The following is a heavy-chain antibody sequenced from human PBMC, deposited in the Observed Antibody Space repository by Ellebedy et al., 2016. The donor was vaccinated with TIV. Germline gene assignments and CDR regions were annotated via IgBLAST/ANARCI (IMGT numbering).Heavy chain of an antibody. CDR3: ASLYGSSGYPLGN. CDR2: IYNSGST. CDR1: GGSINSYY. Sequence: MPSETLSLTCTVSGGSINSYYWSWIRQPPGQGLEWIGYIYNSGSTNYNPSLKSRVTISVDMSKKQFYLKLTSVTAADTAVYYCASLYGSSGYPLGNWGQGTLVTVSS. D-gene: IGHD3-22*01. V-gene: IGHV4-59*01. J-gene: IGHJ4*02.